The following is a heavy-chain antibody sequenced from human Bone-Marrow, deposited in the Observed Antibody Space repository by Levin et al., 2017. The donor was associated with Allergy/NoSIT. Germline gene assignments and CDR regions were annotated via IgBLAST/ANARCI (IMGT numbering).Heavy chain of an antibody. CDR2: IKEDGTAK. D-gene: IGHD3/OR15-3a*01. CDR1: GFTFGDYW. V-gene: IGHV3-7*03. J-gene: IGHJ6*04. CDR3: ARIAAFGPVIMGFARPRYMDV. Sequence: GGSLRLSCVASGFTFGDYWMSWVRQTPGTGLEWLASIKEDGTAKYYLDSVKARFTIFRDDAKDSLYLQLNSLRREDSAVYFCARIAAFGPVIMGFARPRYMDVWGKGTTVIVSS.